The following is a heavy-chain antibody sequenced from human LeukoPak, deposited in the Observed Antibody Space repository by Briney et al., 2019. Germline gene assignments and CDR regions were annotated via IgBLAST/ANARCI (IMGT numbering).Heavy chain of an antibody. V-gene: IGHV4-34*01. J-gene: IGHJ5*02. CDR2: INHSGST. D-gene: IGHD2-15*01. CDR3: ARQSSSVGWWYKPVNWFDP. CDR1: GGSFSGYY. Sequence: SETLSLTCAVYGGSFSGYYWSWIRQPPGKGLEWIGEINHSGSTNYNPSLKSRVTISVDTSKNQFSLKLSSVTAADTAVYYCARQSSSVGWWYKPVNWFDPWGQGTLVTVSS.